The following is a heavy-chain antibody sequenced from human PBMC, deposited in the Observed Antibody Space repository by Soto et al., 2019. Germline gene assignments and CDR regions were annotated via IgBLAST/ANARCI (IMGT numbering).Heavy chain of an antibody. J-gene: IGHJ5*02. CDR3: TGGIATGPLDP. Sequence: QVQLVQSGAEVKKPGASVKISCKASGYTFTRYTMNWVRQAPGQRLEWMGWINPDNGNTKSSQKFQDRVIITRDTSASTAYMDLSSLRSEDTTVYYCTGGIATGPLDPWGQGTLVTVSS. V-gene: IGHV1-3*01. CDR2: INPDNGNT. D-gene: IGHD2-15*01. CDR1: GYTFTRYT.